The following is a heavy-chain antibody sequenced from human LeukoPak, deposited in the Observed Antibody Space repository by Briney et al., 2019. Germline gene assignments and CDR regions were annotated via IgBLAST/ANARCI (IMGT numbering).Heavy chain of an antibody. D-gene: IGHD6-13*01. J-gene: IGHJ4*02. CDR3: ASASVYSSSWYPDY. V-gene: IGHV3-30*01. CDR1: GFTFSNYW. CDR2: ISYDGSNK. Sequence: GGSLRLSCAASGFTFSNYWVHWVRQAPGKGLEWVAVISYDGSNKYYADSVKGRFTISRDNSKNTLYLQMNSLRAEDTAVYYCASASVYSSSWYPDYWGQGTLVTVSS.